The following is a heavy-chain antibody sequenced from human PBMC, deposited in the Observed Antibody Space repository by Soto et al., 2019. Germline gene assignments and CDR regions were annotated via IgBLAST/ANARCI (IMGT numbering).Heavy chain of an antibody. Sequence: QVQLVQSGAEVQKPGSSVKVSCKASGGTFSSYAISWVRQAPGQGLEWMGGIIPIFGTANYAQKFQGRVTITADESTSTAYMELSSLRSEDTAVYCCARVVVVVPAAIRGGGWFDPWGQGTLVTVSS. D-gene: IGHD2-2*02. CDR3: ARVVVVVPAAIRGGGWFDP. CDR1: GGTFSSYA. J-gene: IGHJ5*02. V-gene: IGHV1-69*01. CDR2: IIPIFGTA.